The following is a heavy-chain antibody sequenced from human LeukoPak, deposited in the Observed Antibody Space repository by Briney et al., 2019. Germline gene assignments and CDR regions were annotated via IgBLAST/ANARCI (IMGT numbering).Heavy chain of an antibody. CDR1: GYTFTGYY. CDR3: ASAGYSSSWSTESPQGY. J-gene: IGHJ4*02. Sequence: ASVKVSCKASGYTFTGYYTHWVRQAPGQGLEWMGRINPNSGGTNYAQKFQGRVTMTRDTSISTAYMELSRLRSDDTAVYYCASAGYSSSWSTESPQGYWGQGTLVTVSS. D-gene: IGHD6-13*01. CDR2: INPNSGGT. V-gene: IGHV1-2*06.